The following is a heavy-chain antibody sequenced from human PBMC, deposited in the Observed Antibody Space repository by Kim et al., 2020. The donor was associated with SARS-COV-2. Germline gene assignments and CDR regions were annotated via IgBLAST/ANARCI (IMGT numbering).Heavy chain of an antibody. CDR2: INHSGST. Sequence: SETLSLTCAVYGGSFSGYYWSWIRQPPGKGLEWIGEINHSGSTNYNPSLKSRVTISVDTSKNQFSLKLSSVTAADTAVYYCARGWGMDVWGQGTTVTVSS. V-gene: IGHV4-34*01. J-gene: IGHJ6*02. CDR1: GGSFSGYY. CDR3: ARGWGMDV.